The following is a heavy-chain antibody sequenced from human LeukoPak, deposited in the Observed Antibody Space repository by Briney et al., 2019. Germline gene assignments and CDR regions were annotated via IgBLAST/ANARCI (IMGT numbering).Heavy chain of an antibody. D-gene: IGHD5-18*01. V-gene: IGHV3-66*01. J-gene: IGHJ4*02. CDR2: IYSGGST. CDR3: ARAEDTAMVPNFDY. CDR1: GFTVSSNY. Sequence: GGSLRLSCAASGFTVSSNYMSWVRQAPGKGLEWVSVIYSGGSTYYADSVKGRFTISRDNSKNTLYLQMNSLRAEDTAVYYCARAEDTAMVPNFDYWGQGTLVTVSS.